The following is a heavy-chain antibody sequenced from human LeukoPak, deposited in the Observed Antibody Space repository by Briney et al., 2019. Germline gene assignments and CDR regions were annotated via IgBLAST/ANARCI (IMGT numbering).Heavy chain of an antibody. D-gene: IGHD3-3*01. V-gene: IGHV1-18*01. Sequence: ASVKVSCKASGYTFTSYGISWVRQAPAQGLEWMGWISAYNGNTNYAQKLQGRVTMTTDTSTSTAYMEQRSLRSDDTDVYYCARDITIFGVVISWFDPWGQGTLVTVSS. CDR1: GYTFTSYG. CDR3: ARDITIFGVVISWFDP. CDR2: ISAYNGNT. J-gene: IGHJ5*02.